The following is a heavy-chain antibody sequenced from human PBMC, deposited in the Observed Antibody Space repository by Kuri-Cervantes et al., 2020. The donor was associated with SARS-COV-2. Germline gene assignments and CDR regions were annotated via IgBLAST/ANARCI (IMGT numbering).Heavy chain of an antibody. J-gene: IGHJ5*02. CDR3: ARLCRPEGA. D-gene: IGHD3-16*01. CDR1: GFTFSSYA. CDR2: ISGSGGST. Sequence: GESLKISCAASGFTFSSYAMSWVRQASGKGLEWVSAISGSGGSTYYADSVKGRFTISRDNSKNTLYLQMNSLRAEDTAVYYCARLCRPEGAWGQGTLVTVSS. V-gene: IGHV3-23*01.